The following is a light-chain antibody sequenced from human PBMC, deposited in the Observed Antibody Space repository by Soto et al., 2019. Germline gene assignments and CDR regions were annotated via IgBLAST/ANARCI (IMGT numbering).Light chain of an antibody. Sequence: EIVMTQSPATLSVSPGERGTLSCRASQSVSTRLAWYQHKPGQSPRLLISGASSGATGIPPRFSASGSGTDFTLTVNSLQSEDIAVYYCQQYHNWPVTFGGGTKVDI. J-gene: IGKJ4*01. CDR2: GAS. CDR3: QQYHNWPVT. V-gene: IGKV3-15*01. CDR1: QSVSTR.